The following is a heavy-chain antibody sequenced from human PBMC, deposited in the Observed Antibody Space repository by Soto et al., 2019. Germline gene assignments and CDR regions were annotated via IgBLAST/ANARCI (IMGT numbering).Heavy chain of an antibody. V-gene: IGHV4-39*01. CDR3: ARRWGDYFDY. Sequence: SETLSLTCTVSGGSISSSSYYWGWIRQPPGKGLEWIGSIYYSGSTYYNPSLKSRVTISVDTSKNQFSLKLSSVTAADTAVYYCARRWGDYFDYWGQGTLVTVSS. J-gene: IGHJ4*02. D-gene: IGHD3-16*01. CDR2: IYYSGST. CDR1: GGSISSSSYY.